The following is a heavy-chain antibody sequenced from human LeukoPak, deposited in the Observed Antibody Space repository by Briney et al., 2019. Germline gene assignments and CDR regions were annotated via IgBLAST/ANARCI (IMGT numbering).Heavy chain of an antibody. CDR3: ASMRVLRYFDWLLHY. D-gene: IGHD3-9*01. J-gene: IGHJ4*02. CDR2: ISGSGGST. V-gene: IGHV3-23*01. Sequence: GGYLRLSCAASGFTFSSYAMSWVRQAPGKGLEWVSAISGSGGSTYYADSVKGRFTISRDNSKNTLYLQMNSLRAEDTAVYYCASMRVLRYFDWLLHYWGQGTLVTVSS. CDR1: GFTFSSYA.